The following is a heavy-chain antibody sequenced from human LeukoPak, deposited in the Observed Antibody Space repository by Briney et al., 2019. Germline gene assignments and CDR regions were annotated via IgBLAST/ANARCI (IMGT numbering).Heavy chain of an antibody. CDR3: ARVIGTFSYYYYYYMDV. CDR2: ISAYNGNT. Sequence: ASVKVSCKASGYTFTGYYMHWVRQAPGQGLEWMGWISAYNGNTNYAQKLQGRVTMTTDTSTSTAYMELRSLRSDDTAVYYCARVIGTFSYYYYYYMDVWGKGTTVTVSS. CDR1: GYTFTGYY. V-gene: IGHV1-18*04. J-gene: IGHJ6*03.